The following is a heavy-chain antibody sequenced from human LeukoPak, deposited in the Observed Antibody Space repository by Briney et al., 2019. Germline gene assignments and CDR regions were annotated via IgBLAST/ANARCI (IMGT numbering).Heavy chain of an antibody. D-gene: IGHD6-19*01. CDR2: IWYDGSNK. CDR3: ARDSSGWYSENNWFDP. J-gene: IGHJ5*02. V-gene: IGHV3-33*01. CDR1: GFTFSSYG. Sequence: RRSLRLSCAASGFTFSSYGMHWVRQAPGKGLEWVAVIWYDGSNKYYADSVKGRFTISRDNSKNTLYLQMNSLRAEDTAVYYCARDSSGWYSENNWFDPWGQGTLVTVSS.